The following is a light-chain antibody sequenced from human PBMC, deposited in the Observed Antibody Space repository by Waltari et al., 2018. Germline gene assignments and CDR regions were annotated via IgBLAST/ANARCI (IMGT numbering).Light chain of an antibody. Sequence: QLAVTQSPSASASLGASVKLTCTLRREHRAYPIAWPKHQPGKGPRFLMKIDGGGGHTKGDGIPDRFSGFSSGAERYLTISSLQYEDEAAYYCQTWDPDTVVFGGGTKLTV. CDR2: IDGGGGH. V-gene: IGLV4-69*01. J-gene: IGLJ2*01. CDR3: QTWDPDTVV. CDR1: REHRAYP.